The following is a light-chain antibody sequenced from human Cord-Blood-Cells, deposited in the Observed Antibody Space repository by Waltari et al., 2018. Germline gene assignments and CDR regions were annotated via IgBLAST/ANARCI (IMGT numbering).Light chain of an antibody. V-gene: IGKV3-11*01. CDR2: YAS. Sequence: EIVLTQSPATLSLSPGERATLSCRASQSVSSYLAWSQQKPGQAPKLLIYYASNRANGIPARFSGSGSGTDFTLTISSLEPEDFAVYYCQQRSNWITFGQGTRLEIK. J-gene: IGKJ5*01. CDR3: QQRSNWIT. CDR1: QSVSSY.